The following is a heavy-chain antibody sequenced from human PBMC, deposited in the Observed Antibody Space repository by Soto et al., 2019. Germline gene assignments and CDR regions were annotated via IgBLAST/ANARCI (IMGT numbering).Heavy chain of an antibody. CDR1: GFTFSSYA. V-gene: IGHV3-30*04. CDR3: ARVFTVAVAGTGYFDD. Sequence: GGSLRLSCAASGFTFSSYAMHWVRQAPGKGLEWVAVISYDGSNKYYSYSVKGRFTISRDNSKNTLYLQMNSLRSEDTAVYSCARVFTVAVAGTGYFDDWGQGTLVTVFS. J-gene: IGHJ4*02. D-gene: IGHD6-19*01. CDR2: ISYDGSNK.